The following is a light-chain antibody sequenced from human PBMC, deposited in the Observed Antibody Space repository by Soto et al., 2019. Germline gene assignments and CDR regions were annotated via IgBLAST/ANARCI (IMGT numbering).Light chain of an antibody. J-gene: IGLJ2*01. Sequence: QSVLTQPASVSGSPGQSITISCTGTSSDVGGYNYVSWYQHLPGKAPKLMIYEVSNRPSGVSNRFSGSKSGNTASLTISGLQAEDEADYYCSSYTSRSTVTFGGGTKVTVL. CDR1: SSDVGGYNY. V-gene: IGLV2-14*01. CDR2: EVS. CDR3: SSYTSRSTVT.